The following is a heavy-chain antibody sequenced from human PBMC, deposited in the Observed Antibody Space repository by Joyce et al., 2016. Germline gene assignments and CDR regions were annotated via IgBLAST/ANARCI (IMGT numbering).Heavy chain of an antibody. CDR1: GATFIDTY. J-gene: IGHJ4*02. CDR3: AKLRGRGAAPPDF. CDR2: VTHSGRN. V-gene: IGHV4-34*08. D-gene: IGHD3-10*01. Sequence: QVQLQQWGAGLLKPSETLSLTCAVYGATFIDTYYSWIRQSPGKGLEWVGEVTHSGRNHYNPSLKGRATISVDTSKNQFSLRLTSVTAADTATYFCAKLRGRGAAPPDFWGQGTLVIVSS.